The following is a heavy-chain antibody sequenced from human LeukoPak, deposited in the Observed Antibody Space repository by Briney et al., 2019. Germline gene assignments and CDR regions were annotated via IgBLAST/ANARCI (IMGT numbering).Heavy chain of an antibody. Sequence: GGALRLSCARSGVTFSSDEMSWVRDGLGEGRERGSYISSSGGTRYYADSLKARFTVSRDNAKNSLYLQMQRMRAEDTAVYYCARAEYSWNAEGTQYYFDYWGQGTLVTVSS. J-gene: IGHJ4*02. CDR2: ISSSGGTR. D-gene: IGHD1-1*01. V-gene: IGHV3-48*03. CDR3: ARAEYSWNAEGTQYYFDY. CDR1: GVTFSSDE.